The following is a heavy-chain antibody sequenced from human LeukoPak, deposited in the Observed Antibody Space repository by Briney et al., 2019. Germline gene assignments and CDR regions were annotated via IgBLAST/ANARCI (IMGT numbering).Heavy chain of an antibody. V-gene: IGHV4-39*07. D-gene: IGHD3-22*01. CDR3: ARDRSYYESSGYEY. Sequence: SETLTLTCTVSGGSFSSSSYYWGWIRQPPGKGLEWIGSINYSGSTYYNPSLKSRVTISVDTSKNQFSLKQSSVTAADTAVYYCARDRSYYESSGYEYWGQGTLVTVSS. CDR2: INYSGST. J-gene: IGHJ4*02. CDR1: GGSFSSSSYY.